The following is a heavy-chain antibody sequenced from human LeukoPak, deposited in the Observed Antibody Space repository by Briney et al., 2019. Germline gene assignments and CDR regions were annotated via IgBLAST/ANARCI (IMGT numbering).Heavy chain of an antibody. D-gene: IGHD4-23*01. V-gene: IGHV4-39*07. CDR1: GGSISSSSYY. CDR3: AGAIHDYGGTSGVDY. CDR2: IYYSGST. J-gene: IGHJ4*02. Sequence: SETLSLTCTVSGGSISSSSYYWGWIRQPPGKGLEWIGSIYYSGSTYYNPSLKSRVTISVDTSKNQFSLKLSSVTAADTAVYYCAGAIHDYGGTSGVDYWGQGTLVTVSS.